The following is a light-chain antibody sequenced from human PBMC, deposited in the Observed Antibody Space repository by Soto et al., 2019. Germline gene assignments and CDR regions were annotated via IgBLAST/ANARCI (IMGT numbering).Light chain of an antibody. J-gene: IGKJ4*01. CDR3: QHFNIWPHMPT. CDR2: DAS. Sequence: IVLTQSPATLSVSPGERATLSCMASQGVGSNLAWYQQRPGQAPRLLIYDASTRATGIPDRFSGGGSGTEFTLTISSLHSDDVAVYYCQHFNIWPHMPTFGGGTKLEIK. CDR1: QGVGSN. V-gene: IGKV3-15*01.